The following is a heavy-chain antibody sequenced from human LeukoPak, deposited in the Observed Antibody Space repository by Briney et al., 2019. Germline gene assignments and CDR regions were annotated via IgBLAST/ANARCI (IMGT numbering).Heavy chain of an antibody. CDR2: ISGSGDSK. D-gene: IGHD3-22*01. J-gene: IGHJ4*02. CDR1: GFSISSYE. V-gene: IGHV3-23*01. CDR3: AKHYSDSSAYNFDY. Sequence: GGSLRLSCAASGFSISSYEMNWVRQAPGKGLEWVSSISGSGDSKYYAGSVKGRFTVSRDNSKNTLDLQMNSLRGEDTAVYYCAKHYSDSSAYNFDYWGQGTLVTVSS.